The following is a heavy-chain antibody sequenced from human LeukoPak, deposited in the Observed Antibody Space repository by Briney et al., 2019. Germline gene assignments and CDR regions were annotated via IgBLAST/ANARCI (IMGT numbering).Heavy chain of an antibody. CDR1: GFTFSAYA. V-gene: IGHV3-30-3*01. D-gene: IGHD3-9*01. CDR2: ISYDGDNK. Sequence: PGGSLRLSCSASGFTFSAYAMYWVRQAPGKGLEWVAEISYDGDNKYYADSVKGRLTISRDNSKSTLYLQMNSLRAEDTATYYCARSPYYDILAGFYYYFDYWGQGTLVTVSS. J-gene: IGHJ4*02. CDR3: ARSPYYDILAGFYYYFDY.